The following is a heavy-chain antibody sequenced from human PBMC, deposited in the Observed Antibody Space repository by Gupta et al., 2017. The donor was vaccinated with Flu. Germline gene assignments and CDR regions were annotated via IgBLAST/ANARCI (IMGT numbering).Heavy chain of an antibody. CDR1: GFTLSSYA. D-gene: IGHD6-19*01. CDR3: AKDLSSGWPSHFDY. J-gene: IGHJ4*02. CDR2: IGDSGRSI. V-gene: IGHV3-23*01. Sequence: EVQLLESGGGLVQPGGSRRVSCSASGFTLSSYAMSWVRQAPGKGLEWVSAIGDSGRSIYYADFVKGRFTISRDNSKNTLYLQMNSLRAEDTAVYYCAKDLSSGWPSHFDYWGQGTLVTVSS.